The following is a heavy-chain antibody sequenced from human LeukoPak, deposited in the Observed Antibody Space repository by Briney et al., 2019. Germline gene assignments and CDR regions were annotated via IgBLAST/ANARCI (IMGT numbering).Heavy chain of an antibody. D-gene: IGHD5-12*01. Sequence: PGGSLRLSCAASGFTFSSYSMNWVRQAPGKGLEWVSYISSSSSTIYYADSVKGRFTISRDNAKNSLYLQMNSLRAEDTAVYYCARDRGRSFDYWGQGTLVTVSS. V-gene: IGHV3-48*01. CDR1: GFTFSSYS. J-gene: IGHJ4*02. CDR2: ISSSSSTI. CDR3: ARDRGRSFDY.